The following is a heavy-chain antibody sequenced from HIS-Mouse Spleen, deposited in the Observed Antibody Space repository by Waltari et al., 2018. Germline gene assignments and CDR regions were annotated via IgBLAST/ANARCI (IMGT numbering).Heavy chain of an antibody. CDR3: AIDYGGTPSWYFDL. CDR2: ISGSGGST. D-gene: IGHD4-17*01. J-gene: IGHJ2*01. V-gene: IGHV3-23*01. Sequence: EVQLLESGGGLVQPGWSLRLSCAASGFTFSSSATSWSCQAPGKGLEWVSAISGSGGSTYYADSVKGRFTISRDNSKNTLYLQMNSLRAEDTAVYYCAIDYGGTPSWYFDLWGRGTLVTVSS. CDR1: GFTFSSSA.